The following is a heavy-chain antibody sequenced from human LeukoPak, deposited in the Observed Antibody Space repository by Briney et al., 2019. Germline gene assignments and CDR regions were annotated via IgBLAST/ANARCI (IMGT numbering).Heavy chain of an antibody. V-gene: IGHV4-38-2*02. CDR1: GYSISSDYY. Sequence: SETLSLTCTVSGYSISSDYYWGWIRQPPGKGLEWIGSIYYSGSTYYNPSLKSRVTISVDTSKNQFSLKLSSVTAADTAVYYCARGLWVGGLVDYWGQGTLVTVSS. D-gene: IGHD3-16*01. CDR3: ARGLWVGGLVDY. CDR2: IYYSGST. J-gene: IGHJ4*02.